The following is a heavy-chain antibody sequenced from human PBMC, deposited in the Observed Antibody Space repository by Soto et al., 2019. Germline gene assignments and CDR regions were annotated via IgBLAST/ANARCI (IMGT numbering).Heavy chain of an antibody. CDR1: GFTFSSYA. CDR3: AKDPRRSAEISSWYRYYYYYYYMDV. Sequence: GGSLRLSCAASGFTFSSYAMSWVRQAPGKGLEWVSAISGSGGSTYYADSVKGRFTISRDNSKNTLFLQMNSLRAEDTAVYYCAKDPRRSAEISSWYRYYYYYYYMDVWGKGTTVTVSS. CDR2: ISGSGGST. D-gene: IGHD6-13*01. V-gene: IGHV3-23*01. J-gene: IGHJ6*03.